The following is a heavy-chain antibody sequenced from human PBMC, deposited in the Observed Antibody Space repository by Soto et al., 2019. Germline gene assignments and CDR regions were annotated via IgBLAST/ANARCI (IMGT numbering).Heavy chain of an antibody. CDR3: ATTRGIAVGGSFEH. V-gene: IGHV4-39*01. CDR2: FYSGST. D-gene: IGHD6-13*01. Sequence: GGCSIIKKTYWGCIRQPPGKGLEWVGTFYSGSTYNNPSLKSRVTISVDTSKNQFSLKLSSVAAEDTAIYYCATTRGIAVGGSFEHWGQGTLVTVSS. CDR1: GGCSIIKKTY. J-gene: IGHJ5*02.